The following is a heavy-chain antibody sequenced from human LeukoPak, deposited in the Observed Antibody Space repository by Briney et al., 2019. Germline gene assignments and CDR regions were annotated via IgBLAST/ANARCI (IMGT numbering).Heavy chain of an antibody. Sequence: GRSLRLSCAASGFTFYDYAMRWVRPAPGEGLEWVSGISWNSGSIGYADSVKGRFTISRDNAKNSLSLQMNSLRAEDTGLYYCAKGGSGYAKSIDYWGQGTLVTVSS. CDR3: AKGGSGYAKSIDY. V-gene: IGHV3-9*01. D-gene: IGHD5-12*01. CDR2: ISWNSGSI. CDR1: GFTFYDYA. J-gene: IGHJ4*02.